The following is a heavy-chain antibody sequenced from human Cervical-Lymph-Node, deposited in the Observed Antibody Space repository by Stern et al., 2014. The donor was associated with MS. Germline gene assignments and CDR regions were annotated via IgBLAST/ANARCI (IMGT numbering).Heavy chain of an antibody. CDR3: ARLTLGATAANWFDP. D-gene: IGHD1-26*01. J-gene: IGHJ5*02. Sequence: QVQLVQSGAEVKKPGSSVKVSCKASGGTFSSYAISWVRQAPGQGLEWMGGSIPIFGTANYAQKFQGRVTITADESTSTAYMELSSLRSEDTAVYYCARLTLGATAANWFDPWGQGTLVTVSS. V-gene: IGHV1-69*01. CDR2: SIPIFGTA. CDR1: GGTFSSYA.